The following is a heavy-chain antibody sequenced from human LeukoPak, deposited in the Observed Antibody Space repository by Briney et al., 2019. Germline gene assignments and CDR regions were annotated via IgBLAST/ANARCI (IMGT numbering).Heavy chain of an antibody. J-gene: IGHJ4*02. CDR3: ARALTQYYDSSGYDY. CDR2: ISGSGGST. D-gene: IGHD3-22*01. V-gene: IGHV3-23*01. Sequence: PGGSLRLSCAASGFTFSSYAMSWVRQAPGKGLEWVSAISGSGGSTYYADSVKGRFTISRDNAKNSLYLQMNSLTAEDTAVYYCARALTQYYDSSGYDYWGQGTLVTVSS. CDR1: GFTFSSYA.